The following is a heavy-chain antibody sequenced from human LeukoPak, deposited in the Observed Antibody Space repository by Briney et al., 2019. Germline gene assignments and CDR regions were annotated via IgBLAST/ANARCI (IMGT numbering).Heavy chain of an antibody. CDR3: AKDRYSYAFEYSDS. CDR1: GFTFSSYG. D-gene: IGHD5-18*01. Sequence: GGSLRLSCAASGFTFSSYGMHWVRQAPGKGLDWVAVISNDGSKKYYADSVKGRFTISRDNSKNTLSLQVSSLRTEDTAAYYCAKDRYSYAFEYSDSWGQGTLVTVSS. CDR2: ISNDGSKK. J-gene: IGHJ4*02. V-gene: IGHV3-30*18.